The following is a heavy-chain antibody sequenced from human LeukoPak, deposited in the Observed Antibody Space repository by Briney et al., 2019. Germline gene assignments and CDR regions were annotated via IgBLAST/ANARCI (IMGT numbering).Heavy chain of an antibody. J-gene: IGHJ4*02. CDR2: IYTSGST. D-gene: IGHD6-19*01. CDR3: ARGYSSGWFSPPFDY. Sequence: PSETLSLTCTVSGGSISIYYWSWIRQPAGKGREGIGRIYTSGSTNYNPSLKRRVTMSVDTSKNQFSLKLSSVTAADTAVYYCARGYSSGWFSPPFDYWGQGTLVTVSS. V-gene: IGHV4-4*07. CDR1: GGSISIYY.